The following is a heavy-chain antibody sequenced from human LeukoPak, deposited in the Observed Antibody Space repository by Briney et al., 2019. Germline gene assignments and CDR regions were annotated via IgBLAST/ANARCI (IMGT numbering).Heavy chain of an antibody. J-gene: IGHJ3*02. CDR1: GFTFSNAW. CDR3: TTTQGGTSFDAFDI. V-gene: IGHV3-15*01. CDR2: IKWKTDGGTT. D-gene: IGHD1-1*01. Sequence: GGSLRLSCAASGFTFSNAWMSWVRQAPGKGLEWVRRIKWKTDGGTTDYAAPVKGRFTISRDDSNNTLYLQMNSLKIEDTAIYYCTTTQGGTSFDAFDIWGQGTMVTVSS.